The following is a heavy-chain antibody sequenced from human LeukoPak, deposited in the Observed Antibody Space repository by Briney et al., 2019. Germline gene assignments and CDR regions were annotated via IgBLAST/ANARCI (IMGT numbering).Heavy chain of an antibody. CDR2: INHSGST. D-gene: IGHD6-19*01. CDR3: ARGPVAVESFDY. Sequence: PSETLSLTCAVYGGSFSGYYWSWIRQPPGKGLEWIGEINHSGSTNYNPSLKSRVTISVDTSKNQFSLKLSSVTAADTAVYYCARGPVAVESFDYWGQGTLVTVSS. V-gene: IGHV4-34*01. CDR1: GGSFSGYY. J-gene: IGHJ4*02.